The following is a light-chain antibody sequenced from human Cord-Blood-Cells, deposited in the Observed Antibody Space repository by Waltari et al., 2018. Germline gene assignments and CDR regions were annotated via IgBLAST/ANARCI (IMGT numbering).Light chain of an antibody. CDR3: CSYAGSSTLV. J-gene: IGLJ3*02. Sequence: QPALTQPASVSGSPGQSITIPCTGTSSDVGSYNLVSWYQQPPGKAPKLMIYEVSKRPSGVSNRFSGSKSGNTASLTISGLQAEDEADYYCCSYAGSSTLVFGGGTKLTVL. CDR1: SSDVGSYNL. V-gene: IGLV2-23*02. CDR2: EVS.